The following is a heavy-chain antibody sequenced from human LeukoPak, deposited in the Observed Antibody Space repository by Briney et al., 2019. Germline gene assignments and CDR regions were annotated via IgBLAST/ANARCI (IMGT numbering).Heavy chain of an antibody. CDR2: ISAYNGNT. CDR1: GYTFSGSY. V-gene: IGHV1-18*04. CDR3: ARERSGYSYAYSDY. J-gene: IGHJ4*02. Sequence: ASVTASCKTSGYTFSGSYIHWVRQAPGQGLEWMGWISAYNGNTNYAQKLQGRVTMTTDTSTSTAYMELRSLRSDDTAVYYCARERSGYSYAYSDYWGQGTLVTVSS. D-gene: IGHD5-18*01.